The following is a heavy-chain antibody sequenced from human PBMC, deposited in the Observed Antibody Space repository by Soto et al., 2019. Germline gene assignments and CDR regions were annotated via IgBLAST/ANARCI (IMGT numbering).Heavy chain of an antibody. D-gene: IGHD2-15*01. CDR1: GFTFSDYY. Sequence: LRLSCAASGFTFSDYYMSWIRQAPGKGLEWVSYISSSGSTIYYADSVKGRFTISRDNAKNSLYLQMNSLRAEDTAVYYCARGYCSGGSSLATGYYYYMDVWGKGTTVTVSS. V-gene: IGHV3-11*01. J-gene: IGHJ6*03. CDR3: ARGYCSGGSSLATGYYYYMDV. CDR2: ISSSGSTI.